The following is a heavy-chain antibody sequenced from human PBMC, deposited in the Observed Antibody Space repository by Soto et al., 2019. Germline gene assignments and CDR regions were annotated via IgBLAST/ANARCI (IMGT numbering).Heavy chain of an antibody. CDR3: ARGIPVSGSFDY. CDR2: IYTIGST. CDR1: GDSIGRGGYY. V-gene: IGHV4-31*03. Sequence: PSETLSLTCTVSGDSIGRGGYYWTWIRQHPGKGLEWIAYIYTIGSTYYNPSLKSRVGISVDTSKNQFSLKLSSVTAADTAVYYCARGIPVSGSFDYWGQGTLVTVSS. D-gene: IGHD6-19*01. J-gene: IGHJ4*02.